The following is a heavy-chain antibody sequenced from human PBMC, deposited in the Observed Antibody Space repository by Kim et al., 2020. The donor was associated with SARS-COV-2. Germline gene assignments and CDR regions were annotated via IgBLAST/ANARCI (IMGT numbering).Heavy chain of an antibody. J-gene: IGHJ6*02. D-gene: IGHD3-10*01. CDR2: IYHSGST. V-gene: IGHV4-4*02. Sequence: SETLSLTCAVSGGSISSSNWWSWVRPPPGQGLEWIGEIYHSGSTNYNPSLKSRVTISVDKSKNQFSLKLSSVTAADTAVYYCARDQRSDGSGSNGMDVWGQGTTVTVSS. CDR1: GGSISSSNW. CDR3: ARDQRSDGSGSNGMDV.